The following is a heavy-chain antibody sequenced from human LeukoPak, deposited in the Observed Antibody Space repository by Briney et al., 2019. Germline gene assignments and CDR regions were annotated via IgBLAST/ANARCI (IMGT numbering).Heavy chain of an antibody. V-gene: IGHV3-23*01. CDR1: GFTFSSYA. Sequence: GGSLRLSCAASGFTFSSYAIHWVRQAPGKGLEWVSGISPSGGITYYTDSVKGRFTISRDNSKNTQSLQMNSLRAEDTAVYYCARQGLGYNWNDLSVDYFDYWGQGTLVTVSS. J-gene: IGHJ4*02. CDR2: ISPSGGIT. D-gene: IGHD1-1*01. CDR3: ARQGLGYNWNDLSVDYFDY.